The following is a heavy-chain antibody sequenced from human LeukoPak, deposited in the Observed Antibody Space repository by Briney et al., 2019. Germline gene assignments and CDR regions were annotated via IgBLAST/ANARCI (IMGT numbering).Heavy chain of an antibody. V-gene: IGHV4-39*07. CDR1: GGSISNYGYY. Sequence: SETLSLTCTVSGGSISNYGYYWAWIRQPPGKGLEWIGSIYYSGSTFYNPSLKSRLTISEDTPKNEFSLKLSSVTAADTAVYYCARGIGDSSSWYYYYYYMDVWGKGTTVTVSS. CDR3: ARGIGDSSSWYYYYYYMDV. CDR2: IYYSGST. D-gene: IGHD6-13*01. J-gene: IGHJ6*03.